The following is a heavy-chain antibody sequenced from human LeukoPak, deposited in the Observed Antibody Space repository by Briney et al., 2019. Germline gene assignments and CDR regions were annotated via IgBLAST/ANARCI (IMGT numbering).Heavy chain of an antibody. CDR2: ISPNSGGT. CDR3: ARVDLRMGPFDY. V-gene: IGHV1-2*02. J-gene: IGHJ4*02. D-gene: IGHD5/OR15-5a*01. Sequence: GASVKVSCKASGYTFTGYYMHWVRQAPGQGLEWMGWISPNSGGTNYAQKFQGRVTMTRDTSISTAYMELSRLRSDDTAVYYCARVDLRMGPFDYWGQGTLVTVSS. CDR1: GYTFTGYY.